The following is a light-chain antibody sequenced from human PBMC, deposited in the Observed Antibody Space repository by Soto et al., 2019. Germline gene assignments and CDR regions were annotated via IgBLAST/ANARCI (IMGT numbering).Light chain of an antibody. CDR1: QTITNW. CDR3: QESYSHLWGT. V-gene: IGKV1-39*01. Sequence: DIQMTQSPSILSASVGDRVTITCRSSQTITNWLAWYQQKPGKAPRLLIYAASSLQSGVPSRFSGSGSGTDFTLTISSLEPEDFATYFCQESYSHLWGTCGQGTKVDIK. CDR2: AAS. J-gene: IGKJ1*01.